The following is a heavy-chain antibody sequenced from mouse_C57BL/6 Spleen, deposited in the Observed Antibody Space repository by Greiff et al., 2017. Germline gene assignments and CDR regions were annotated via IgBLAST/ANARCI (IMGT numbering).Heavy chain of an antibody. CDR1: GYSITSGYD. CDR2: ISYSGST. CDR3: ARGGGYGSSPWFAY. J-gene: IGHJ3*01. V-gene: IGHV3-1*01. Sequence: EVHLVESGPGMVKPSQSLSLTCTVTGYSITSGYDWHWIRHFPGNKLEWMGYISYSGSTNYNPSLKSRISITHDTSKNHFFLKLNSVTTEDTATYYCARGGGYGSSPWFAYWGQGTLVTVSA. D-gene: IGHD1-1*01.